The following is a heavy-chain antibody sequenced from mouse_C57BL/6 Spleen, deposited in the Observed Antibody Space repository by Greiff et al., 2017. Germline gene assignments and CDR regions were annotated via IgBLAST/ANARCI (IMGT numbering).Heavy chain of an antibody. J-gene: IGHJ3*01. D-gene: IGHD3-2*02. V-gene: IGHV1-50*01. CDR3: ARQTAQATLFAY. CDR2: IDPSDSYT. CDR1: GYTFTSYW. Sequence: QVHVKQPGAELVKPGASVKLSCKASGYTFTSYWMQWVKQRPGQGLEWIGEIDPSDSYTNYNQKIKGKATLTVDTSASPAYMQLSSLTSEDSAVYYCARQTAQATLFAYWGQGTLVTVSA.